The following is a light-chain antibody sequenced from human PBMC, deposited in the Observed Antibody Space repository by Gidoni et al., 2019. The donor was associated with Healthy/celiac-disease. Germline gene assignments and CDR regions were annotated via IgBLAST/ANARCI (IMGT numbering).Light chain of an antibody. CDR2: GNS. Sequence: QSVLTQPPSGSGATGQRVTSSCTGSSSNSGAGYDVHWYQQLPGTAPKLLIYGNSNRPSGFPDRFSGSQSGTSASLAIPGLQAEDEADYYCQSYASSLSGSVFGTGTTVTVL. CDR3: QSYASSLSGSV. CDR1: SSNSGAGYD. J-gene: IGLJ1*01. V-gene: IGLV1-40*01.